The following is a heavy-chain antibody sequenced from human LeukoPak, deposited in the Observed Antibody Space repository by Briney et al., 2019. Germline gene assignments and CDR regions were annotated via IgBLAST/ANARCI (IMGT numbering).Heavy chain of an antibody. CDR3: ARGDVVRGVSWFDS. CDR2: IYPGDSDT. V-gene: IGHV5-51*01. J-gene: IGHJ5*01. CDR1: GYSFSTYW. Sequence: GESLKISCKGSGYSFSTYWIAWVRQMPGKGLEWMGIIYPGDSDTRYSPSFQGQVTISVDKSTNTAYLQWKSLKASDTAMYYCARGDVVRGVSWFDSWGQGALVTVSS. D-gene: IGHD2-21*02.